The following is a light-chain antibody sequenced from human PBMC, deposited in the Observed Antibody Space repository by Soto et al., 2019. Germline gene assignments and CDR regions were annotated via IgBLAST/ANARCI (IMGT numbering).Light chain of an antibody. CDR3: QQGHTFPLT. Sequence: DIQMNQSPSSVSASVGDRVTITCRASQDISDWLAWHQQKPGKAPKLLIYAATTLHSGVPSRFSGSGSGTDFTLTISSLQPEDFATYYCQQGHTFPLTFGGGTKVEIK. V-gene: IGKV1-12*01. CDR2: AAT. CDR1: QDISDW. J-gene: IGKJ4*01.